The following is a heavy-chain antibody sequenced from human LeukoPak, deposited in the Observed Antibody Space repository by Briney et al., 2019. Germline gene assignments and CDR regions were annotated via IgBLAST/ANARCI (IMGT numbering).Heavy chain of an antibody. J-gene: IGHJ6*02. V-gene: IGHV4-59*01. D-gene: IGHD5-12*01. Sequence: SETLSLTCTVSGDSISNYYWSWIRQPPGKGLEWIGYVDYSGSTSYNPSLKSRVTISLDTSKNQFSLKLSSVTAADTAVYYCARSVATATYYNYYGLDVWGQGTAVTVSS. CDR2: VDYSGST. CDR3: ARSVATATYYNYYGLDV. CDR1: GDSISNYY.